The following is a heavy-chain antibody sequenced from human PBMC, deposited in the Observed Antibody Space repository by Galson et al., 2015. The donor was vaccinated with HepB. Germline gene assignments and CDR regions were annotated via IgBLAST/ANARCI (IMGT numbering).Heavy chain of an antibody. CDR3: ARGDDPRLNFLNYYYYYGMDV. Sequence: SVKVSCKASGGTFSSYTISWVRQAPGQGLEWMGWIIPILGIANYAQKFQGRVTITADKSTSTAYMELSSLRSEDTAVYYCARGDDPRLNFLNYYYYYGMDVWGQGTTVTVSS. CDR2: IIPILGIA. CDR1: GGTFSSYT. D-gene: IGHD2/OR15-2a*01. V-gene: IGHV1-69*10. J-gene: IGHJ6*02.